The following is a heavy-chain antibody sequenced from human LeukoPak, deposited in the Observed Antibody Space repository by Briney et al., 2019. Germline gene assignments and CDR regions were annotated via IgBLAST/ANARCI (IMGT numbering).Heavy chain of an antibody. CDR1: GGSFSGYF. V-gene: IGHV4-34*01. CDR2: INDSGST. J-gene: IGHJ4*02. D-gene: IGHD4-23*01. Sequence: SETLSLTCAVYGGSFSGYFWNWIRQPPGKGLEWIGGINDSGSTNYNSSLNSRVIISVDTSKNQFSLKLRSVTAADTAVYYCARTNSPQRSRPFGYWGQGSLVTVSS. CDR3: ARTNSPQRSRPFGY.